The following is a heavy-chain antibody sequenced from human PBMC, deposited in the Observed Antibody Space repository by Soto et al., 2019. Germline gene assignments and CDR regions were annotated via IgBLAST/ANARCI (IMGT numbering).Heavy chain of an antibody. CDR1: GGTFSSYA. J-gene: IGHJ6*02. Sequence: SVKVSCKASGGTFSSYAISWVRQAPGQGLEWMGGIIPIFGTADYAQKFQGRVTITADESTSTAYMELSSLRSEDTAVYYCARDLRQLVGDYYYYGMDVWGQGTTVTVSS. CDR3: ARDLRQLVGDYYYYGMDV. CDR2: IIPIFGTA. V-gene: IGHV1-69*13. D-gene: IGHD6-6*01.